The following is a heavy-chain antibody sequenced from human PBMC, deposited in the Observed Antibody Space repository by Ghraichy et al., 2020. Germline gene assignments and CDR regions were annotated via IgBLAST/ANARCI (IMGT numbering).Heavy chain of an antibody. CDR1: GGSISSYY. J-gene: IGHJ2*01. D-gene: IGHD3-3*01. CDR3: ARTYYDFWSGYPTANWYFDL. V-gene: IGHV4-59*01. CDR2: IYYSGST. Sequence: SETLSLTCTVSGGSISSYYWSWIRQPPGKGLEWIGYIYYSGSTNYNPSLKSRVTISVDTSKNQFSLKLSSVTAADTAVYYCARTYYDFWSGYPTANWYFDLWGRGTLVTVSS.